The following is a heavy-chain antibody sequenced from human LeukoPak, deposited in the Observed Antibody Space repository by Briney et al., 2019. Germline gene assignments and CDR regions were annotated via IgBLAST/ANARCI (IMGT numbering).Heavy chain of an antibody. Sequence: GGSLRLSCAASGFSFSSYEMNWVRQAPGKGLEWVSYISSSGSTIYYADSVKGRFTISRDNAKNSLYLQMNSLRAEYTAVYYCAREYSSSSVNVFDSWGQGALVTVSS. CDR2: ISSSGSTI. CDR1: GFSFSSYE. CDR3: AREYSSSSVNVFDS. J-gene: IGHJ4*02. V-gene: IGHV3-48*03. D-gene: IGHD6-6*01.